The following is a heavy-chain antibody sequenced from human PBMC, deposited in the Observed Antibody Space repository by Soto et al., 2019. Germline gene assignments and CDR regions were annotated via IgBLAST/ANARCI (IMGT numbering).Heavy chain of an antibody. D-gene: IGHD1-20*01. CDR1: GVSLKTYY. Sequence: QVHLQESGPGLVRPSETLSLTCTVSGVSLKTYYWSWIRLPPGGGLEWIGYIFSSGSPNYNPSLRSRLTMSVETSKNQFSLKMSSVTAADTAVYYCARVAGISYYNHMDVWGKGTTVTVSS. CDR2: IFSSGSP. V-gene: IGHV4-59*01. CDR3: ARVAGISYYNHMDV. J-gene: IGHJ6*03.